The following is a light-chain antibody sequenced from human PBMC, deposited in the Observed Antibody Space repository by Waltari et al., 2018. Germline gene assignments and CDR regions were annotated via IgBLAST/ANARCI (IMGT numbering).Light chain of an antibody. CDR2: EVS. J-gene: IGLJ3*02. CDR1: SSCYGGYYC. V-gene: IGLV2-14*01. Sequence: QAALTQPASVSGSPGQSITLSGTGTSSCYGGYYCVSWYQHPPGKAPKLIIYEVSTRPSGVSNRFSGSKSGNTASLTISGLQAEDEADYYCSSYTSNSRVFGAGTKLTVL. CDR3: SSYTSNSRV.